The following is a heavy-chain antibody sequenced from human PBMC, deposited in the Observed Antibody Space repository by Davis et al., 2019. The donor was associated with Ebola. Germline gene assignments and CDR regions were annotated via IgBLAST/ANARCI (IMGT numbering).Heavy chain of an antibody. Sequence: PGGSLRLSCTVSGGSVISSYWSWLRQPAGKGLEWIGRIYTSGSTNYNPSLKSRVTMSIATSKNQFSLKLGSVTAADTAVYYCARGTAVSSGSTGYFDDWGQGILVTVSS. CDR3: ARGTAVSSGSTGYFDD. D-gene: IGHD3-22*01. CDR1: GGSVISSY. CDR2: IYTSGST. J-gene: IGHJ4*02. V-gene: IGHV4-4*07.